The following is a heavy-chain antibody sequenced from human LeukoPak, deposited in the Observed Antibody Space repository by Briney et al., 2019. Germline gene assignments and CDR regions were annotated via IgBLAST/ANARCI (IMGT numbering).Heavy chain of an antibody. CDR1: GYAFTGYY. CDR2: INPNSGGT. J-gene: IGHJ5*02. D-gene: IGHD2-2*01. CDR3: ARQMRYCSSTSCYGNWFDP. Sequence: ASVKVSCKASGYAFTGYYMHWVRQAPGQGLEWMGWINPNSGGTNYAQKFQGWVTMTRDTSISTAYMELSRLRSDDTAVYYCARQMRYCSSTSCYGNWFDPWGQGTLVTVSS. V-gene: IGHV1-2*04.